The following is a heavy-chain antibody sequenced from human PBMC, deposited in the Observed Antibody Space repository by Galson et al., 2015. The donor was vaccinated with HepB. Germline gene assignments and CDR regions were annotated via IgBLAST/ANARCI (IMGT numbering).Heavy chain of an antibody. D-gene: IGHD4-23*01. CDR3: ATDTVVGDRGYYNYYYMDV. J-gene: IGHJ6*03. Sequence: SVKVSCKASGFTFSDFYMHWVRQSPGQGLQWMGRINPNSGIAVYAESFQGRVAMTADESTSTAYMELSSPRSDDTAVYYWATDTVVGDRGYYNYYYMDVWGKGTTVTVSS. CDR1: GFTFSDFY. CDR2: INPNSGIA. V-gene: IGHV1-2*06.